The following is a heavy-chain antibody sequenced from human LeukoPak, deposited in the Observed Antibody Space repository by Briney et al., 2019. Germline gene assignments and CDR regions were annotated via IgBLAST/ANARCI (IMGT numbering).Heavy chain of an antibody. V-gene: IGHV1-69*05. J-gene: IGHJ4*02. CDR2: IIPIFGSS. D-gene: IGHD3-22*01. Sequence: SVKVSCKASGGTFNNYAINWVRQAPGQGLEWMGGIIPIFGSSNYAQKFQERVTITRDMSTSTAYMELSSLRSEDTAVYYCAANNDSSGYSSDYWGQGTLVTVSS. CDR3: AANNDSSGYSSDY. CDR1: GGTFNNYA.